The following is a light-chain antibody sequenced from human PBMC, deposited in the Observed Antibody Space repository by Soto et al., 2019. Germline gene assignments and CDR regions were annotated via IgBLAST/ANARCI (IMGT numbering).Light chain of an antibody. V-gene: IGKV3-20*01. Sequence: EIVLTQSPGTLSLSPGERATLSCRASQSVSSSYLAWYQQKPGQAPRLLIYGASSRATGIPDRFSGSWSGTGLTLTISRLEPEDFAVYFCQQYGSSPPLTFGQGTKVESK. CDR1: QSVSSSY. CDR2: GAS. CDR3: QQYGSSPPLT. J-gene: IGKJ2*01.